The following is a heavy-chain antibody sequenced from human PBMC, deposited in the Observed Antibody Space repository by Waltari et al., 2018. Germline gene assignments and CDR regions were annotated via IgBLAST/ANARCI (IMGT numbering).Heavy chain of an antibody. V-gene: IGHV1-3*01. CDR2: INAGNGNT. Sequence: QVQLVQSGAEVKKPGASVKVSCKASGYTFTSYAMHWVRQAPGQRLEWMGWINAGNGNTKYSQKFQGRVTITRDTSASTAYMELSSLRSEDTAVYYCARVLDFWSGYYAWPIDYWGQGTLVTVSS. CDR3: ARVLDFWSGYYAWPIDY. J-gene: IGHJ4*02. D-gene: IGHD3-3*01. CDR1: GYTFTSYA.